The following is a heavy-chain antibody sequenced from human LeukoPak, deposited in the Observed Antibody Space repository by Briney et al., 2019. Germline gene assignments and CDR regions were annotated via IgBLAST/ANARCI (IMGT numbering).Heavy chain of an antibody. D-gene: IGHD5/OR15-5a*01. Sequence: KHGESLKICCKGAGYIFTSDWIGLVRQMPGEVVEGMGIIYHGDYDTRYSPSFQGQVTISTDKSISTAYLQWSSLKASDTAMYYCARVSTWYYGMDVWGQGTTVTVSS. V-gene: IGHV5-51*01. CDR1: GYIFTSDW. J-gene: IGHJ6*02. CDR2: IYHGDYDT. CDR3: ARVSTWYYGMDV.